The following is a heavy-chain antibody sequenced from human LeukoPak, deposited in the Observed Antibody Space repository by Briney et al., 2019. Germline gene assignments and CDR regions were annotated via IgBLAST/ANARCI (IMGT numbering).Heavy chain of an antibody. CDR2: HSGSGVST. Sequence: GGSLRLFCAASGFTFSSYAMSWVRQAPGKGLEWVSSHSGSGVSTYYADYVKGPSTISRDNSQNTLSLPMISLNAEDTAVYSCAKVFNRYSSGWYSYFDYWRQGILVTVPS. CDR1: GFTFSSYA. J-gene: IGHJ4*02. V-gene: IGHV3-23*01. D-gene: IGHD6-19*01. CDR3: AKVFNRYSSGWYSYFDY.